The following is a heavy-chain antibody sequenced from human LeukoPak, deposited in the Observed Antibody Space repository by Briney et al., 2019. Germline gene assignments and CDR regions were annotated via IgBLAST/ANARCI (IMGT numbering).Heavy chain of an antibody. CDR3: ARDYPPD. Sequence: GRSLRLSCVAYGFTLSNSWMHWVRQAPGKGLVWVSRVNSDGKTTTYADSVKGLFTITRDNAQNTLYSQMYSLSAEDTAVYYCARDYPPDWGQGTLVTVSS. V-gene: IGHV3-74*01. J-gene: IGHJ4*02. CDR1: GFTLSNSW. CDR2: VNSDGKTT.